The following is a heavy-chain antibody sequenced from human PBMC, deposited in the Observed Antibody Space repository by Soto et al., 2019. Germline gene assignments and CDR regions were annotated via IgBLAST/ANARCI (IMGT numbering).Heavy chain of an antibody. D-gene: IGHD3-3*01. V-gene: IGHV1-18*01. J-gene: IGHJ4*02. Sequence: ASVKVSCKASGYTFTSYGISWVRQAPGQGLEWMGWISACNGNTNYAQKLQGRVTMTTDTSTSTAYMELRSLRSDDTAVYYCARDRDFWSGYPRHIDYWGQGTLVTVSS. CDR2: ISACNGNT. CDR3: ARDRDFWSGYPRHIDY. CDR1: GYTFTSYG.